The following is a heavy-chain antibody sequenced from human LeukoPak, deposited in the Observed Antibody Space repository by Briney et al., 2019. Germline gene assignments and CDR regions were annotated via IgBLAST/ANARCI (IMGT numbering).Heavy chain of an antibody. Sequence: PGGSLRLSCAASGYTFSSYAKSGVRRAPGTGLEWVTVIYSGGSTYYADYVKGRFTISRDNSKNTLYLQMNSLRAEDTAVYYCARDVGRYYDSSGYKNLRDYWGQGTLVTVYS. CDR1: GYTFSSYA. D-gene: IGHD3-22*01. J-gene: IGHJ4*02. V-gene: IGHV3-53*01. CDR3: ARDVGRYYDSSGYKNLRDY. CDR2: IYSGGST.